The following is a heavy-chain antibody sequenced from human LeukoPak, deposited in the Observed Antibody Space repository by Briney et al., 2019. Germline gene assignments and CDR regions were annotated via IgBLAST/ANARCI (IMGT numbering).Heavy chain of an antibody. Sequence: SETLSLTCTVSGGSISSTSYYWGWIRQPPGEGLEWIGTIYYSGSTYYNPPLKSRVTISVDTSKNQFSLKLSSVTAADTAVFYCARLPVRGGNYFDYWGQGTLVTVSS. V-gene: IGHV4-39*01. CDR2: IYYSGST. D-gene: IGHD3-10*01. CDR3: ARLPVRGGNYFDY. CDR1: GGSISSTSYY. J-gene: IGHJ4*02.